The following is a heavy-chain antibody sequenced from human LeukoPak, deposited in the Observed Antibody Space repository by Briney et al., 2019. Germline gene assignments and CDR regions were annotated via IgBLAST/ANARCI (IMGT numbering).Heavy chain of an antibody. CDR1: GFIFSNYE. Sequence: GGSLRLSCAASGFIFSNYEMNWVRQAPGKGLEWVSYISSSGSTIYYADSVKGRCTISRDNAKNSLYLQMNSLRAEDTAVYYCARDTRPTDRGGYYHPDYFDYWGQGTLVTVSS. J-gene: IGHJ4*02. CDR3: ARDTRPTDRGGYYHPDYFDY. D-gene: IGHD3-22*01. V-gene: IGHV3-48*03. CDR2: ISSSGSTI.